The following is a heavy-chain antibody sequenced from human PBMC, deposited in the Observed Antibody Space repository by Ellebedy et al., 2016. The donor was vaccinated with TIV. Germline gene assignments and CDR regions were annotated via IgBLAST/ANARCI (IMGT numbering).Heavy chain of an antibody. CDR2: VSYSGNT. Sequence: MPSETLSLTCTVSGGSISSYYWSWILQPPGEGLEWIAYVSYSGNTNYNPSLKSRVTISVDTSKNQFSLKLSSVTAADTAVYYCARGDRAISWYAYDVWGQGTMVTVSS. J-gene: IGHJ3*01. D-gene: IGHD5-18*01. V-gene: IGHV4-59*01. CDR1: GGSISSYY. CDR3: ARGDRAISWYAYDV.